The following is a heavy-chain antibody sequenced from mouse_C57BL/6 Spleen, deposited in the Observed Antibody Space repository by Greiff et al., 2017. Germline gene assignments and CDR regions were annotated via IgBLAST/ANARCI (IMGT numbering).Heavy chain of an antibody. J-gene: IGHJ2*01. D-gene: IGHD1-1*01. Sequence: EVQLVESGGDLVKPGGSLKLSCAASGFTFSSYGMSWVRQTPDKRLEWVATISSGGSYTYYPDSVKGRFTISRDNAKNTLYLQMSSLKSEDTAMYYCASDGRDNFDYWGQGTTLTVSS. CDR2: ISSGGSYT. V-gene: IGHV5-6*01. CDR3: ASDGRDNFDY. CDR1: GFTFSSYG.